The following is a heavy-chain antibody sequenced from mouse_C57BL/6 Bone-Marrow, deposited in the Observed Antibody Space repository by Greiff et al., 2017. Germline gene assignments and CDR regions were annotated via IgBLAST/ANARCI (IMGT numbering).Heavy chain of an antibody. CDR2: IWWDDDK. CDR3: ARMVIYYDYDGIAY. V-gene: IGHV8-8*01. CDR1: GFSLSTFGMG. Sequence: QVTLKVSGPGILQPSQTLSLTCSFSGFSLSTFGMGVGWIRQPSGKGLEWLAHIWWDDDKYSNPALKSRLTISKDTSKNQVFLKMANVDTADTATYYCARMVIYYDYDGIAYWGQGTLVTVSA. J-gene: IGHJ3*01. D-gene: IGHD2-4*01.